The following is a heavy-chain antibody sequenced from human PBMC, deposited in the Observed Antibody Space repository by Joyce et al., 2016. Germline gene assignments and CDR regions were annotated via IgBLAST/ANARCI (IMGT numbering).Heavy chain of an antibody. D-gene: IGHD2-21*01. CDR1: GFTFSSYN. CDR2: MSRSSSTI. J-gene: IGHJ4*02. CDR3: ARDRGGLIPRTYYFDY. Sequence: EVQLVESGGGLVQPGGSLRVSCAASGFTFSSYNMNWVRQAPGKGLDWVSYMSRSSSTIYYADSVKGRFTVSRDNAKNSLYLQMNSLRAEDTAVYYCARDRGGLIPRTYYFDYWGQGTLVTVSS. V-gene: IGHV3-48*01.